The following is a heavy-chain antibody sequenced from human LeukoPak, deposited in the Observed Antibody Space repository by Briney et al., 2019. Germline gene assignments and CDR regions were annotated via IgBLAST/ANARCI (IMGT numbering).Heavy chain of an antibody. V-gene: IGHV1-2*02. D-gene: IGHD3-16*01. CDR3: ARSRGDQTPLAYLDY. CDR1: GYTFTGYY. CDR2: INPNSGGT. J-gene: IGHJ4*02. Sequence: ASVKVSCKASGYTFTGYYMHWVRQAPGQGLEWMGWINPNSGGTNYAQKFQGRVTLTRDTSISTAYMDLNRLTSDDTAVYSCARSRGDQTPLAYLDYWGQGTLVTVSS.